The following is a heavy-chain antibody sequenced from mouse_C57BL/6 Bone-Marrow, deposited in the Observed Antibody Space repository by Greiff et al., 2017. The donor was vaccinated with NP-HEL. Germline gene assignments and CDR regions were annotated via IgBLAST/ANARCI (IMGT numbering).Heavy chain of an antibody. J-gene: IGHJ2*01. CDR2: INPNNGGT. CDR3: ARWELRLNYFDY. CDR1: GYTFTDYY. D-gene: IGHD3-2*02. V-gene: IGHV1-26*01. Sequence: EVQLQQSGPELVKPGASVKISCKASGYTFTDYYMNWVKQSHGKSLEWIGDINPNNGGTSYNQKFKGKATLTVDKSSSTAYMELRSLTSEDSAVYYCARWELRLNYFDYWGQGTTLTVSS.